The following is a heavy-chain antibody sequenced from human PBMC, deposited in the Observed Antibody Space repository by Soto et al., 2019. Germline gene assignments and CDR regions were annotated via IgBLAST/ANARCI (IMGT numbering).Heavy chain of an antibody. V-gene: IGHV3-53*01. CDR1: GFSVSSNY. D-gene: IGHD6-19*01. CDR2: IYSGGTT. J-gene: IGHJ6*02. CDR3: ARDDIPGRAVAIYGMDV. Sequence: GGSLRLSCAASGFSVSSNYMSWVRQAPGKGLEWVSVIYSGGTTYYADSVKGRFTISRDNSKNTLYLQMNSLRAEDTAVYYCARDDIPGRAVAIYGMDVWGQGTTVTVSS.